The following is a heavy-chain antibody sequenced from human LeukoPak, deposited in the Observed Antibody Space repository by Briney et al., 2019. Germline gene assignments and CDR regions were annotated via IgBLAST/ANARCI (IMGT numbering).Heavy chain of an antibody. V-gene: IGHV3-21*01. Sequence: PGGSLRLSCAASGFTFSGYLMHWVRQAPGKGLEWVSSISSSSGYIYYADSVKGRFTISRDNAKNSLYLQMNSLRAEDTAVYYCARDRIAARPGWFDPWGQGTLVTVSS. D-gene: IGHD6-6*01. CDR1: GFTFSGYL. J-gene: IGHJ5*02. CDR2: ISSSSGYI. CDR3: ARDRIAARPGWFDP.